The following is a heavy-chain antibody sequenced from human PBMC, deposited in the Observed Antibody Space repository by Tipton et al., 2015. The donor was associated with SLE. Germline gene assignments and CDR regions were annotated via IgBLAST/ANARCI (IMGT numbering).Heavy chain of an antibody. J-gene: IGHJ4*02. Sequence: SLRLSCAASGFTVSSSYMSWVRQAPGKGLEWVSVIYSGGYTYYADSVKGRFTISRDNPKNTLFLQMNRLRPDDTAVYYCARSSAGPDYWGQGTLVTVSS. CDR1: GFTVSSSY. D-gene: IGHD6-13*01. CDR3: ARSSAGPDY. V-gene: IGHV3-53*05. CDR2: IYSGGYT.